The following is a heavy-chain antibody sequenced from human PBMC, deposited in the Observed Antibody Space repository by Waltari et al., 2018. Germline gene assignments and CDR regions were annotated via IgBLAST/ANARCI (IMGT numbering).Heavy chain of an antibody. D-gene: IGHD6-19*01. Sequence: EVQLLESGGDLEQPGGSLRISCVGSGFNCSDYAMHWVRQAPGKGLEWVSTMSGTGDYTYYAYSVKGRFTISRDNSKNTVFLHMNNLRVEDTAIYFCAKDQAEWLVLDGYFDSWGQGTPVTVSS. CDR3: AKDQAEWLVLDGYFDS. CDR2: MSGTGDYT. CDR1: GFNCSDYA. V-gene: IGHV3-23*01. J-gene: IGHJ4*02.